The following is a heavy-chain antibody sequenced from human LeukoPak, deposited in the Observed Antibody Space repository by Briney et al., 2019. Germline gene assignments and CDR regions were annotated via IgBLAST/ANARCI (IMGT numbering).Heavy chain of an antibody. Sequence: GGSLRLSCAASGFTFTSYSMNWVRRAPGKGLEWVPYISSTSNTIYYADSVKGRFTISRDNAKNALYLQMNSLRAEDTALYHCAREDYGVFESWGQGTLVTVSS. J-gene: IGHJ4*02. CDR3: AREDYGVFES. D-gene: IGHD4-17*01. V-gene: IGHV3-48*01. CDR1: GFTFTSYS. CDR2: ISSTSNTI.